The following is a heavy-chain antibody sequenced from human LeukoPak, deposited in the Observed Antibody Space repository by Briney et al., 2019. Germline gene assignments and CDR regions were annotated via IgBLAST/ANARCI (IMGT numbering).Heavy chain of an antibody. CDR2: INHSGST. V-gene: IGHV4-34*01. J-gene: IGHJ6*02. D-gene: IGHD1-14*01. CDR1: GGSFSGYY. CDR3: ARVKGNRSNYYYYGMDV. Sequence: SETLSLTCAVYGGSFSGYYWSWIRRPPGKGLGGIGEINHSGSTNYNPSLKSRVTISVDTSKNQFSLKLSSVTAADTAVYYCARVKGNRSNYYYYGMDVWGQGTTVTVSS.